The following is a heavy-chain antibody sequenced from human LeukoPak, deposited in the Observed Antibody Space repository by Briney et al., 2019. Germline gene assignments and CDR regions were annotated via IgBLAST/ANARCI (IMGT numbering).Heavy chain of an antibody. J-gene: IGHJ3*02. CDR2: ISWNSGSI. D-gene: IGHD6-19*01. V-gene: IGHV3-9*03. Sequence: PGRSLRLPCAASGFTFDDYAMHWVRQAPGKGLEWVSGISWNSGSIGYADSVKGRFTISRDNAKNSLYLQMNSLRTEDMALYYCAKGYSRIAVANDAFDIWGQGTMVTVSS. CDR1: GFTFDDYA. CDR3: AKGYSRIAVANDAFDI.